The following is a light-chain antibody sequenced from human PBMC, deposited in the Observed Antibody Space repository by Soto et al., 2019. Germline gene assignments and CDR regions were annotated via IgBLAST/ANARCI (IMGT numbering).Light chain of an antibody. CDR2: GAS. CDR3: QQYGSSPWT. CDR1: HSVSSSY. V-gene: IGKV3-20*01. Sequence: EIDWAQSTGTRSFCPRESPTVCCKAGHSVSSSYLAWYQQKPGQAPRLLIYGASSRATGIPDRFSGSGSGTDFTLTISRLEPEDFAVYYCQQYGSSPWTFGQGTKVDIK. J-gene: IGKJ1*01.